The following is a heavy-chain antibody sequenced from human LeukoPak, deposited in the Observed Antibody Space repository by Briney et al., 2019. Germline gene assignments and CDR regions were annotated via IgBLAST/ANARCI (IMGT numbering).Heavy chain of an antibody. CDR2: IKEDGSSQ. D-gene: IGHD6-19*01. CDR3: VKDSGWFHFDS. V-gene: IGHV3-7*03. CDR1: GFTFSSYW. J-gene: IGHJ4*02. Sequence: GGSLRLSCAASGFTFSSYWMSWVRQAPGKGLEWVGHIKEDGSSQNYADSVKGRFTISRDNAKGSLHLQMNGLRAEDTAMYYCVKDSGWFHFDSWGQGTLVTVSS.